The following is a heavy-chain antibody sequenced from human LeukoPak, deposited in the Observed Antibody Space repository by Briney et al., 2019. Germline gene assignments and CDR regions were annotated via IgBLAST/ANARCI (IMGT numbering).Heavy chain of an antibody. CDR2: INHRGTT. V-gene: IGHV4-34*01. CDR1: GDSFSGYY. D-gene: IGHD1-26*01. Sequence: SETLSLTCAVYGDSFSGYYWSWIRQAPGKGLEWIAEINHRGTTHYSPSLMSRVNISADTSGNQFSLNLDSVTAADTAVYYCARSWAGMYYPFYYFDYWGQGALVTVSP. J-gene: IGHJ4*02. CDR3: ARSWAGMYYPFYYFDY.